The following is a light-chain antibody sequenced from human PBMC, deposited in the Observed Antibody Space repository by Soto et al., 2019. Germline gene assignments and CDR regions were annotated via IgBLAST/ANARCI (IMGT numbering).Light chain of an antibody. CDR1: SSNIGSYY. J-gene: IGLJ2*01. Sequence: QSVLTQPPSAAGSPGQRVSISCSGSSSNIGSYYVYWYQRLPGTAPKLLIQRNSQRPSGVPDRFSGSKSGTSASLAISGLRSEDEADYYCAAWDDSLKVVFGGGTKLTVL. CDR3: AAWDDSLKVV. V-gene: IGLV1-47*01. CDR2: RNS.